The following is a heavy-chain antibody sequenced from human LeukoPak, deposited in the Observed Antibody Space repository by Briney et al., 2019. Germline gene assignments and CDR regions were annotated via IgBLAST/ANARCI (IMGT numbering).Heavy chain of an antibody. CDR1: GGSISTYF. V-gene: IGHV4-59*08. Sequence: SETLSLTCTVSGGSISTYFWSWIRQPPGKGLEWVGHIYYSGSTTYNPSLKSRVTISVDTSKNQFSLKLSSVTAADTAVYYCARQVSIAVAGYYYYGMDVWGQGTTVTVSS. J-gene: IGHJ6*02. CDR2: IYYSGST. D-gene: IGHD6-19*01. CDR3: ARQVSIAVAGYYYYGMDV.